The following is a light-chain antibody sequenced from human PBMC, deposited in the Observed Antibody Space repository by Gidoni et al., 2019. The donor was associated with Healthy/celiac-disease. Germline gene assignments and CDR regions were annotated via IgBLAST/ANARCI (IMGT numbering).Light chain of an antibody. Sequence: EIVLPQSPVTLSLSQGERATLSCRASQRLSSSYVAWYQQKPGQAPRLLIYGASSRATGIPDRFSGSGSGTDFTLTISRLEPEDFAVYYCQQYGSSALTFXGXTKVEIK. CDR2: GAS. CDR1: QRLSSSY. CDR3: QQYGSSALT. J-gene: IGKJ4*01. V-gene: IGKV3-20*01.